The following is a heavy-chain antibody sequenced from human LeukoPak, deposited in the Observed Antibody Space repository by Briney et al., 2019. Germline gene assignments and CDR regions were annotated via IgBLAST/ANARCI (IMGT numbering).Heavy chain of an antibody. CDR1: GASISSYY. CDR2: ISYSGST. Sequence: SETLSRTCTVSGASISSYYWSWIRQPPGKGLEWIGYISYSGSTNYNPSLKSRVTISADTSKNQVSLTLSSVTAADTAVYYCARHPELYFFDYWGERTLVTVSS. D-gene: IGHD3-10*01. CDR3: ARHPELYFFDY. V-gene: IGHV4-59*08. J-gene: IGHJ4*02.